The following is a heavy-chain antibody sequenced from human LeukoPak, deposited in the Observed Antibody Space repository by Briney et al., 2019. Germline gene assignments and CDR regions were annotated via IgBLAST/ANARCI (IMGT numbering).Heavy chain of an antibody. J-gene: IGHJ4*02. CDR3: ARDSSPYYDFWRGDEYFDY. CDR2: ISSSSSYI. Sequence: PGGSLRLSCAASGFTFNSYNMNWVRQAPGKGLEWVSSISSSSSYIYYADSVKGRFTISRDNAKNSLFLQMNSLGAEDTAVYYCARDSSPYYDFWRGDEYFDYWGQGTLVTVSS. V-gene: IGHV3-21*01. D-gene: IGHD3-3*01. CDR1: GFTFNSYN.